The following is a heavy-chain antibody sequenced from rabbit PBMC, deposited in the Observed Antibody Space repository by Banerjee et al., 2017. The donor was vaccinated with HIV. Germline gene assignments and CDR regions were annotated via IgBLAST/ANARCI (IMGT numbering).Heavy chain of an antibody. D-gene: IGHD6-1*01. V-gene: IGHV1S45*01. CDR3: ARDDGYDGYGFRL. CDR2: IVTGSGGST. J-gene: IGHJ3*01. CDR1: GLDFSSGYY. Sequence: QEQLEESGGDLVKPEGSLTLTCKASGLDFSSGYYMCWVRQAPGKGLEWIGCIVTGSGGSTYYASWAKGRFTISKTSSTTVTLKMTSLTAADTATYFCARDDGYDGYGFRLWGQGTLVTVS.